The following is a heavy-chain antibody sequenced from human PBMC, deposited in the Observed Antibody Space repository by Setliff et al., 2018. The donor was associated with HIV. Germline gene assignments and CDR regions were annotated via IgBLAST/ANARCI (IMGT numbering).Heavy chain of an antibody. Sequence: RASVKVSCKASGYTFTRNQIHWVRQAPGQGLEWMGIINPSGGSAAYAEKFRGRVTMTSDTSTNTVYMELRSLRSEETAVFYCARDGGDGSGYYYADYWGQGTLVTVSS. D-gene: IGHD3-22*01. CDR1: GYTFTRNQ. J-gene: IGHJ4*02. V-gene: IGHV1-46*01. CDR3: ARDGGDGSGYYYADY. CDR2: INPSGGSA.